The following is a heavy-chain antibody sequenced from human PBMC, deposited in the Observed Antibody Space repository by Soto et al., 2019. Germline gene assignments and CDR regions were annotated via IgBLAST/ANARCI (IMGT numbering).Heavy chain of an antibody. Sequence: ASVKVSCKASGGTFSSYDMHWVRQAPGQRLEWMGRIIGGNGDTKYSQKFQDRVTFTRDTSASTAYMDLSSLTSEDTAVYYCASNQKGPYTGMDVWGQGTTVTVSS. D-gene: IGHD5-18*01. V-gene: IGHV1-3*01. CDR3: ASNQKGPYTGMDV. CDR2: IIGGNGDT. CDR1: GGTFSSYD. J-gene: IGHJ6*02.